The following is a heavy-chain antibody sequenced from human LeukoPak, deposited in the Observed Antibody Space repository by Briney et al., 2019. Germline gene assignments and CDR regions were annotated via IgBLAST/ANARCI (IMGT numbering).Heavy chain of an antibody. J-gene: IGHJ4*02. V-gene: IGHV3-53*01. CDR3: GRDVYASHVYSGY. D-gene: IGHD2-8*01. Sequence: GGSLRLSCAASGFTVSSNYMTWVRQAPGKGLEWVSVIYSGGTTYYADSVNGRFTISRDNSKNTLYLQMNSLRAAATAVYYCGRDVYASHVYSGYWGQGTLVTVSS. CDR2: IYSGGTT. CDR1: GFTVSSNY.